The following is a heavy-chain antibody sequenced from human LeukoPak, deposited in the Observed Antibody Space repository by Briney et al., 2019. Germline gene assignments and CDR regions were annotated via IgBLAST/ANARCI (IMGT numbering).Heavy chain of an antibody. CDR3: ARGITYYDSSGLDY. CDR1: GFTFSDHY. J-gene: IGHJ4*01. V-gene: IGHV3-72*01. D-gene: IGHD3-22*01. CDR2: TRNKANSYTT. Sequence: GGSRRLSCAASGFTFSDHYMDWVRQAPGKGLEWVGRTRNKANSYTTEYAASVKGRFTISRDDSKNSLYLQMNSLKTEDTAVYYCARGITYYDSSGLDYWGQGTLITVSS.